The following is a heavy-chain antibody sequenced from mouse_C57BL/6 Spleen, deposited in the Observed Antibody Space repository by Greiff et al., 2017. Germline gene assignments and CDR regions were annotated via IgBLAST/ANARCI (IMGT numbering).Heavy chain of an antibody. CDR3: ATTTVVATDLYYAMDY. V-gene: IGHV1-19*01. D-gene: IGHD1-1*01. J-gene: IGHJ4*01. CDR2: INPYNGGT. Sequence: EVQLQQSGPVLVKPGASVKMSCKASGYTFTDSYMNWVKQSHGKSLEWIGVINPYNGGTSYNQKFKGKATLTVDKSSSTAYMELNSLTSEDSAVYYCATTTVVATDLYYAMDYWGQGTSVTVSS. CDR1: GYTFTDSY.